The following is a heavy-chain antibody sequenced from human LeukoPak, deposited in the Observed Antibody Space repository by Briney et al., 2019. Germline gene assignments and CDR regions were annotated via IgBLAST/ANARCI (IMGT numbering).Heavy chain of an antibody. Sequence: PSETLSLTCTVYGGSISSYYWSWIRQPPGKGLEWIGYIYYSGSTNYSHSLKSRVTISVDTSKNQFSLKVSSVTAADTAVYYCARAGPSSGWYGGCFDYWGQGTLVTVSS. J-gene: IGHJ4*02. D-gene: IGHD6-19*01. V-gene: IGHV4-59*01. CDR2: IYYSGST. CDR3: ARAGPSSGWYGGCFDY. CDR1: GGSISSYY.